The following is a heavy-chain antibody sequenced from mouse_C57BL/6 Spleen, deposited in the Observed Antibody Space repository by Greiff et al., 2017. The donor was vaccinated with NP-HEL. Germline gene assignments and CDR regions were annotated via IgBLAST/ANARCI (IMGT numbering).Heavy chain of an antibody. Sequence: QLQESGPELVKPGASVKISCKASGYSFTDYNMNWVKQSNGKSLEWIGVINPNYGTTSYNQKFKGKATLTVDQSSSTAYMQLNSLTSEDSAVYYCARSGVYYGNWYFEVWGTGTTVTVSS. CDR3: ARSGVYYGNWYFEV. J-gene: IGHJ1*03. V-gene: IGHV1-39*01. CDR2: INPNYGTT. D-gene: IGHD2-1*01. CDR1: GYSFTDYN.